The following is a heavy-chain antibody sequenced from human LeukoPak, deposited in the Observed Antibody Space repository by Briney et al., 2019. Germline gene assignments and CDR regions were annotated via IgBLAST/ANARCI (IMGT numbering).Heavy chain of an antibody. CDR1: GYRFSSYW. D-gene: IGHD2-2*01. CDR2: IYPGDSDT. J-gene: IGHJ4*02. CDR3: ARTAMIRNNYFDY. V-gene: IGHV5-51*01. Sequence: PGESLKISCKGSGYRFSSYWIGWVRQMPGKGLEWMGIIYPGDSDTRYSPSFQGQVTISADRSISTAYLQWTSLKASDTAIYYCARTAMIRNNYFDYWGQGSLVTVS.